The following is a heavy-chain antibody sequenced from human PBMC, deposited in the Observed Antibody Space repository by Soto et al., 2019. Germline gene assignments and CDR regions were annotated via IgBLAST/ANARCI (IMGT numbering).Heavy chain of an antibody. D-gene: IGHD3-10*01. CDR1: GGSISSYY. CDR2: IYTSGST. V-gene: IGHV4-4*07. CDR3: ARGPYGSGSYSYNWFDP. J-gene: IGHJ5*02. Sequence: PSETLSLTCTVSGGSISSYYWSWIRQPAGKGLEWIGRIYTSGSTNYNPSLKSRVTMSVDTSKNQFSLKLSSVTAADTAVYYCARGPYGSGSYSYNWFDPWGQGTLVTVSS.